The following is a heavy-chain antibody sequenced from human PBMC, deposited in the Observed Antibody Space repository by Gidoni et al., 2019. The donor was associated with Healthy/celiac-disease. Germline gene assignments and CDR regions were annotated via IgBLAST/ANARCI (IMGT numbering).Heavy chain of an antibody. J-gene: IGHJ4*02. CDR2: IYYSGST. CDR3: AISGGEIDMGFDY. CDR1: GGSISSYY. D-gene: IGHD3-10*01. Sequence: QVQLQESGPGLVKPSETLSLTCTVSGGSISSYYWSWIQQPPGTGLEWIGYIYYSGSTNYNPSLKSRVTISVDTSKNQFSLKLSSVTAADTAVYYCAISGGEIDMGFDYWGQGTLVTVSS. V-gene: IGHV4-59*01.